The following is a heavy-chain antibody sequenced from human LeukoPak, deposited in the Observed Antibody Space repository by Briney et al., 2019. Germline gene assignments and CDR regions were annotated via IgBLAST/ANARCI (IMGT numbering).Heavy chain of an antibody. CDR3: AKEGGWEYCSGGSCPFDY. D-gene: IGHD2-15*01. J-gene: IGHJ4*02. CDR2: ISGSGDSS. Sequence: GGSLRLSCAASGLTFSDHAMSWVRQAPGKGLEWVSVISGSGDSSYSADSVKGRFTISRDNSKNTLYLQMNSLRAEDTAVYYCAKEGGWEYCSGGSCPFDYWGQGTLVTVPS. CDR1: GLTFSDHA. V-gene: IGHV3-23*01.